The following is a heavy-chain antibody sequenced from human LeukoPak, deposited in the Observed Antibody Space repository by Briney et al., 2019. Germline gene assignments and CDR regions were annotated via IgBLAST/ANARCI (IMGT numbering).Heavy chain of an antibody. J-gene: IGHJ4*02. V-gene: IGHV3-23*01. CDR3: AKGQETESRLYS. Sequence: PGGSLRLSCAASGFTFNIYTMYWVRQAPGKGLEWVSGIRHSDGNTYYADSVKGRFTISSDKSKNILFLQMNSLRAEDTALYYCAKGQETESRLYSWGQGTLVTVSS. CDR1: GFTFNIYT. CDR2: IRHSDGNT. D-gene: IGHD1-1*01.